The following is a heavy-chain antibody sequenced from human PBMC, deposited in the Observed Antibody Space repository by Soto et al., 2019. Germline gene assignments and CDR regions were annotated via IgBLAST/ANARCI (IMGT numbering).Heavy chain of an antibody. CDR2: INPTGGST. CDR1: GYTVTSYY. Sequence: QVQLLQSGAEVKKPGASVKVSCKASGYTVTSYYMHWVLQAPGQGLEWMGIINPTGGSTSYAQKLQGRVTTTRDTSTSTVYMELSSLRAEDTAVSYCARTAGPSFEYWGQGTLVTFSS. D-gene: IGHD6-25*01. J-gene: IGHJ4*02. CDR3: ARTAGPSFEY. V-gene: IGHV1-46*04.